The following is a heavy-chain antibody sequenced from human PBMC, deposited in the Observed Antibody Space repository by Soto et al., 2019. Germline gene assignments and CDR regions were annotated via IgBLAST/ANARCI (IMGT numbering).Heavy chain of an antibody. CDR2: ISAYNGNT. J-gene: IGHJ5*02. CDR1: GYTFTSYG. Sequence: ASVKVSCKASGYTFTSYGISWVRQAPGQGLEWMGWISAYNGNTNYAQKLQGRVTMTTDTSTSTAYMELRSLRSDDTAVYYCARDLDILTGFPNWFDPWGQGTLVTVSS. V-gene: IGHV1-18*01. D-gene: IGHD3-9*01. CDR3: ARDLDILTGFPNWFDP.